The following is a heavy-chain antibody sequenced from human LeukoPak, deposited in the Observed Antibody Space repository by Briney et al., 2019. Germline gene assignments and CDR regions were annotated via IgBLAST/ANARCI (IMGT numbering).Heavy chain of an antibody. CDR3: ARAGNYYGSGSYYDALYYFDY. J-gene: IGHJ4*02. V-gene: IGHV4-59*01. D-gene: IGHD3-10*01. CDR2: IYYSGST. CDR1: GGSFSGYY. Sequence: SETLSLTCAVYGGSFSGYYWGWIRQPPGKGLEWIGYIYYSGSTNYNPSLKSRVTISVDTSKNQFSLKLSSVTAADTAVYYCARAGNYYGSGSYYDALYYFDYWGQGTLVTVSS.